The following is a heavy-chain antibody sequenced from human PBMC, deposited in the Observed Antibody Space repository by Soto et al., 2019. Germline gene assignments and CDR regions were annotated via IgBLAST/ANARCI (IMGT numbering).Heavy chain of an antibody. D-gene: IGHD3-22*01. CDR1: GSSISSGGYY. V-gene: IGHV4-31*03. CDR2: IYYSGST. CDR3: EPLRNDTSGYSFDH. J-gene: IGHJ4*02. Sequence: SVTLSRTCTLSGSSISSGGYYWSWIRQHPGKGLEWIGYIYYSGSTYYNPSLKSRVTISVDTSKNQFSLKLSSVTAADTAVYYCEPLRNDTSGYSFDHWGQGTLVTVSS.